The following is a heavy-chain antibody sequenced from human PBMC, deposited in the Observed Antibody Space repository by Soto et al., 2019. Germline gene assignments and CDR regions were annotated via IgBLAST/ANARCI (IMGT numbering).Heavy chain of an antibody. D-gene: IGHD3-10*01. J-gene: IGHJ4*02. Sequence: QVQLVQSGAEVKKPGSSVKVSCKASGGTFSSYAISWVRQAPGQGLEWMGGIIPIFGTANYAQKFQGRVTSTADEATSTAYMELSSLRSEDTAVYYCARSPHRYGSTGKPNQLPIDYWGQGTLVTVSS. V-gene: IGHV1-69*12. CDR1: GGTFSSYA. CDR2: IIPIFGTA. CDR3: ARSPHRYGSTGKPNQLPIDY.